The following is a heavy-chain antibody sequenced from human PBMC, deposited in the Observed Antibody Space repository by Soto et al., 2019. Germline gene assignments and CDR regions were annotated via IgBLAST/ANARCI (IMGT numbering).Heavy chain of an antibody. D-gene: IGHD2-2*01. V-gene: IGHV3-49*03. J-gene: IGHJ6*02. Sequence: GGSLRLSCTGSGFTFGDYAMSWSRQAPGKGLEWVGVIRSKAYGGTTESAASVKGRFTTSRDDSRSIAYLQMNSLQSEDTGVYYCTRYTSTSRYSYFGMDVWGHGTTVTVSS. CDR3: TRYTSTSRYSYFGMDV. CDR2: IRSKAYGGTT. CDR1: GFTFGDYA.